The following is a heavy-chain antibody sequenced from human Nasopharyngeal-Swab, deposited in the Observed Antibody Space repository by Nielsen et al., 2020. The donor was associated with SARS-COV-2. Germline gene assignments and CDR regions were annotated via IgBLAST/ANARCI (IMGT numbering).Heavy chain of an antibody. CDR1: GYTFTSYD. J-gene: IGHJ3*02. CDR3: ARGGPDIVVVPAEAFDI. Sequence: ASVMVSCKASGYTFTSYDINWVRQATGQGLEWMGWMNPNSGNTGYAQKFQGRVTMTRNTSISTAYMELSSLRSEDTAVYYCARGGPDIVVVPAEAFDIWGQGTMVTVSS. D-gene: IGHD2-2*01. V-gene: IGHV1-8*01. CDR2: MNPNSGNT.